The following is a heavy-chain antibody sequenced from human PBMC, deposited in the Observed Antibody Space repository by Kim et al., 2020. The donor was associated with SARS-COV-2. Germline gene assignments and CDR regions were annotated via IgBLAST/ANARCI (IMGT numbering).Heavy chain of an antibody. CDR2: GSR. J-gene: IGHJ4*02. CDR3: AKDMPPIDY. V-gene: IGHV3-43*01. Sequence: GSRYYADSVKGQFTISRDNRKNSLYLQMNSLRIEDSALYYCAKDMPPIDYWGQGTLVTVSS.